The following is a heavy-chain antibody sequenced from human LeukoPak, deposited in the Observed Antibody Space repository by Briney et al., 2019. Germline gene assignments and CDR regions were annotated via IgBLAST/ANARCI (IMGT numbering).Heavy chain of an antibody. CDR3: ARAYYYGSGSYGLDY. J-gene: IGHJ4*02. D-gene: IGHD3-10*01. CDR2: IYSRGST. V-gene: IGHV4-59*01. CDR1: GGSISSYY. Sequence: SETLSLTCTVSGGSISSYYWSWIRQPPGKGLEWIGYIYSRGSTNYNPSLKSRLTISVDASKNQFSLKLTSVTAADTAVYYCARAYYYGSGSYGLDYWGQGTLVTVSS.